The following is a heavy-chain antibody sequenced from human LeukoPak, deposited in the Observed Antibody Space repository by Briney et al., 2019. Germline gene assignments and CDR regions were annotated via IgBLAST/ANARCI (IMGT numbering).Heavy chain of an antibody. V-gene: IGHV3-9*01. CDR3: AKDMAPGFYDILLDC. Sequence: GGSLRLSCAASGFTFDDYAMHWVRQCPGKGLEWVSSISWNSGTIDYADSVKGRFTISRDNAKNSLYLQMNSLRAEDTALYYCAKDMAPGFYDILLDCWGQGTLVTVSS. CDR2: ISWNSGTI. J-gene: IGHJ4*02. D-gene: IGHD3-9*01. CDR1: GFTFDDYA.